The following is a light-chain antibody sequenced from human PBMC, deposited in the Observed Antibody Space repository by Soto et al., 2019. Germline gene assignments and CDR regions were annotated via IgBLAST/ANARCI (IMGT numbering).Light chain of an antibody. Sequence: QSALTQTASVSGSPGQSITSSCTGTSSDVGGYKLVSWYQQYPGKAPKLIIYEDTKRPSGVSNRFSGSKSGNTASLTISGLQAEDEADYHCCSYADTFWVFGGGTKLTVL. CDR2: EDT. CDR3: CSYADTFWV. J-gene: IGLJ3*02. CDR1: SSDVGGYKL. V-gene: IGLV2-23*01.